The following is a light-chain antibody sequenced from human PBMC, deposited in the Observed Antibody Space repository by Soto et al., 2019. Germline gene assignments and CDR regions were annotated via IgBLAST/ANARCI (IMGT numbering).Light chain of an antibody. J-gene: IGLJ2*01. CDR1: SGHSSYA. CDR3: QVWDSSSDHDVV. CDR2: VISDGSH. V-gene: IGLV4-69*01. Sequence: QSVLTQSPSASASLGASVKLTCTLSSGHSSYAIAWHQQQPAKGPRYLMQVISDGSHTKADGIPDRFSGSSSGADRYLTISSLQSDDEADYYCQVWDSSSDHDVVFGGGTKLTVL.